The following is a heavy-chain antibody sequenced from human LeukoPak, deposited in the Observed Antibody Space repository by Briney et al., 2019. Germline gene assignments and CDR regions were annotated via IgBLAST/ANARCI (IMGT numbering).Heavy chain of an antibody. CDR2: INPSGGST. CDR3: ASEYRSHDAFDI. D-gene: IGHD2-15*01. CDR1: GYTFTSYY. V-gene: IGHV1-46*01. J-gene: IGHJ3*02. Sequence: ASVKVSCKASGYTFTSYYMHWVRQAPGQGLEWMGIINPSGGSTSYAQKFQGRVTMTRDMSTSTVYMELSSLRSEDTAVYYCASEYRSHDAFDIWGQGTMVTVSS.